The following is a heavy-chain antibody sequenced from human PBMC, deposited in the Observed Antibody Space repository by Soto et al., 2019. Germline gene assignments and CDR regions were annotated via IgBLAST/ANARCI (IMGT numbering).Heavy chain of an antibody. CDR1: GFTFSSYG. D-gene: IGHD5-12*01. CDR3: ARRGASGYDYESYGMDV. V-gene: IGHV3-33*01. CDR2: IWYDGSNK. J-gene: IGHJ6*02. Sequence: QVQLVESGGGVVQPGRSLRLSCAASGFTFSSYGMHWVRQAPGKGLEWVAVIWYDGSNKYYADSVKGRFTISRDNSKNKXDLQMNSLRVEDTAGYYCARRGASGYDYESYGMDVWGQGTTVTVSS.